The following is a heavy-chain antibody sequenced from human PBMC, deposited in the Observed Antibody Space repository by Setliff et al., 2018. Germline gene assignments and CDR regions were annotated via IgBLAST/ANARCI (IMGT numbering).Heavy chain of an antibody. CDR1: GFTFSIYS. D-gene: IGHD3-3*01. CDR3: ARGPTIFGAIYYMDV. Sequence: GGSLRLSCAASGFTFSIYSMNWVRQAPGKGLEWVSFISSSSSTTYYADSVKGRFTISRDNAKNSLYLQMNSLRTEDTAVYYCARGPTIFGAIYYMDVWGKGTTVTVSS. V-gene: IGHV3-48*01. J-gene: IGHJ6*03. CDR2: ISSSSSTT.